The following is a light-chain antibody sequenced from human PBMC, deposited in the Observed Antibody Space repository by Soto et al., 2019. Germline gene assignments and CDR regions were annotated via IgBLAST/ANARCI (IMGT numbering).Light chain of an antibody. Sequence: QSVLTQPPSASGSPGQSITISCTGTSSDVGDYDYVSWYQQLPGQAPTLIIYEVNKRPSGVPDRFSGSKSGNTASLTVSGLQAKDEADYYCSSYAGHNNMVFGGGTKVTVL. V-gene: IGLV2-8*01. J-gene: IGLJ2*01. CDR3: SSYAGHNNMV. CDR1: SSDVGDYDY. CDR2: EVN.